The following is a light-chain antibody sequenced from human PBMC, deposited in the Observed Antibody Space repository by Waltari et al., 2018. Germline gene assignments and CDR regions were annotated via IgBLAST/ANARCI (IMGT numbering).Light chain of an antibody. CDR2: WAS. J-gene: IGKJ2*01. Sequence: DIVMTQSPDSLAVSLGERATINCKSSQSVLRNSNNQNYLAWYQQKPGQPPKLLIYWASTRESGVPDRFSGSGSGTDVTLTISSLQAQDVAVYYCQRYYTTPITVGQGTKLEI. CDR1: QSVLRNSNNQNY. V-gene: IGKV4-1*01. CDR3: QRYYTTPIT.